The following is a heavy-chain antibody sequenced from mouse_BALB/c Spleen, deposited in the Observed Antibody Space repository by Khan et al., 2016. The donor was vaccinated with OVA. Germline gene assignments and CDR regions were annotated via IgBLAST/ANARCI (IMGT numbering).Heavy chain of an antibody. CDR1: GYTFTSYV. J-gene: IGHJ2*01. CDR3: ARTDWCDVYFDY. CDR2: IYPVDGDT. Sequence: VRLQQSGAELVRPGASVKISCKASGYTFTSYVMHWLRQKPGQGLEWIGYIYPVDGDTNYNEKFKGKATLTADRSSSTAYMELSSLTSEDSAVFYCARTDWCDVYFDYWGQGTTLTVSA. V-gene: IGHV1S136*01. D-gene: IGHD1-1*02.